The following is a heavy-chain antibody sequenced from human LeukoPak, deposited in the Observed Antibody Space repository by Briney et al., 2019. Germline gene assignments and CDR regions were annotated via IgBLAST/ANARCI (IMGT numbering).Heavy chain of an antibody. D-gene: IGHD6-13*01. V-gene: IGHV3-30-3*01. CDR3: ASPVIAAAGTQDSDY. CDR2: ISYDGSNK. Sequence: GGSLRLSCAASGFTFSSYAMHWVRQAPGKGLEWVAVISYDGSNKYYADSVKGRFTISRDNSKNTLYLQMNSLRAKDTAVYYCASPVIAAAGTQDSDYWGQGTLVTVSS. J-gene: IGHJ4*02. CDR1: GFTFSSYA.